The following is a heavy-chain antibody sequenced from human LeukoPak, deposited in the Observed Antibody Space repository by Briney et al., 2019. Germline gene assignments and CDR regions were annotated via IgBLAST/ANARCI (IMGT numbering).Heavy chain of an antibody. CDR3: ARGTWGLIPPFDH. CDR1: GGSFSGYY. CDR2: INHSGST. J-gene: IGHJ4*02. V-gene: IGHV4-34*01. Sequence: PSETLSLTCAVYGGSFSGYYWSWIRQPPGKGLEWIGEINHSGSTNYNPSLKSRVTISIDTSKNQFSLKLSSVTAADTAVYYCARGTWGLIPPFDHWGQGTLVSVSS. D-gene: IGHD1-26*01.